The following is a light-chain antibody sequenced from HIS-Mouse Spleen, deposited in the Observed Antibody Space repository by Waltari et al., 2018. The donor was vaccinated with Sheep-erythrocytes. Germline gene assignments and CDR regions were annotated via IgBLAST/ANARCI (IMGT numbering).Light chain of an antibody. CDR2: LNSDGSH. V-gene: IGLV4-69*01. Sequence: QLVLTQSPSASASLGASVKLPCTLSSGHRSYAIAWHQQQPEKGPRYLMKLNSDGSHSKGDGFPDRFSGSSSGAERYLTISSLQSEDEADYYCQTWGTGIQVFGGGTKLTVL. J-gene: IGLJ2*01. CDR1: SGHRSYA. CDR3: QTWGTGIQV.